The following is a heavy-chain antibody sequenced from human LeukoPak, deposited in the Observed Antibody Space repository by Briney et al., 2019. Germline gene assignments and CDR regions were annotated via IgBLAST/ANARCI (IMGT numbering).Heavy chain of an antibody. J-gene: IGHJ4*02. CDR3: AREGGSYTLDY. CDR2: ISWNSGSI. Sequence: GGSLRLSCAASGFTFDDYAMHWVRQAPGKGLEWVSGISWNSGSISYADSVKGRFTISRDNAKNSLYLQMNSLRAEDTAVYYCAREGGSYTLDYWGQGTLVTVSS. D-gene: IGHD1-26*01. CDR1: GFTFDDYA. V-gene: IGHV3-9*01.